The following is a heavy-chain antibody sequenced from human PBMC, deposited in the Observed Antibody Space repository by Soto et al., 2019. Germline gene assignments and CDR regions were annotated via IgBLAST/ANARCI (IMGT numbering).Heavy chain of an antibody. Sequence: QVQLQQWGAGLLKPSETLSLTCAVYGGSFSGYYWSWIRQPPGKGLEWIGEINHSGSTNYNPSLKSRVTISVDTSKNQFSLKLSSVTAADTAVYYCARGRGGLVRFDYWGQEPWSPSPQ. J-gene: IGHJ4*01. CDR2: INHSGST. V-gene: IGHV4-34*01. CDR3: ARGRGGLVRFDY. D-gene: IGHD3-9*01. CDR1: GGSFSGYY.